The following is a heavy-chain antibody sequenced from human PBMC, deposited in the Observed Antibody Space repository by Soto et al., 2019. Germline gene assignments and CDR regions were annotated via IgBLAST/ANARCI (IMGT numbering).Heavy chain of an antibody. CDR2: IYYSGSS. Sequence: QVQLQESGPGLVKPSQTLSLTCTVSGGSLSSGGYYWSWIRQHPGKGLEWIGYIYYSGSSYYNPSLKSRVTISVDTSKNQYSLKLSSVTAADTAVYYCARMPTYSFAPSGWFDPWGQGTLVTVSS. V-gene: IGHV4-31*03. CDR1: GGSLSSGGYY. CDR3: ARMPTYSFAPSGWFDP. D-gene: IGHD5-18*01. J-gene: IGHJ5*02.